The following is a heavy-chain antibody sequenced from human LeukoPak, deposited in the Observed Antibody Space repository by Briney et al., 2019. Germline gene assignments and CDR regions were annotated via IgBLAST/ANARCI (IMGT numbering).Heavy chain of an antibody. J-gene: IGHJ4*02. Sequence: GASVKVSCKASGGTFSSYAISWVRQAPGQGLEWMGRIIPILGIANYAQKFQGRVTITADKSTSTAYMELSSPRSEDTAVYYCARDRVDYYDSSGPFDYWGQGTLVTVSS. CDR1: GGTFSSYA. V-gene: IGHV1-69*04. CDR2: IIPILGIA. CDR3: ARDRVDYYDSSGPFDY. D-gene: IGHD3-22*01.